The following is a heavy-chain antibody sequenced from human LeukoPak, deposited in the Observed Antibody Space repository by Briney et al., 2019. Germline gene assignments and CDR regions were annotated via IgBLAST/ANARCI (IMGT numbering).Heavy chain of an antibody. CDR3: ARRLTQYDCFDP. D-gene: IGHD2-2*01. CDR2: TYYRSTWYN. Sequence: SQTLSLTCAISGDIVSSNSVTWNWIRQSRSRGLEWLGRTYYRSTWYNDYAVSVRGRITVNPDTSKNQFTLPLNSVTPEDTAVYYCARRLTQYDCFDPWGQGILVTVSS. CDR1: GDIVSSNSVT. V-gene: IGHV6-1*01. J-gene: IGHJ5*02.